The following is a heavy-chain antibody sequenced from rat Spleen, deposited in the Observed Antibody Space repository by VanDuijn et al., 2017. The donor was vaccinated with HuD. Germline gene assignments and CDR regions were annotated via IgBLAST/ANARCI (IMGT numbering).Heavy chain of an antibody. Sequence: EVQLQESGPGLVKPSQSLSLTCSVTGYSITSSYRWNWIRKFPGNKLEWMGYINSAGSTNYNPSLKSRISITRDTSKNQFFLQVNSVTTEDTATYYCARFGAYYFDYWGQGVMVTVSS. CDR1: GYSITSSYR. CDR2: INSAGST. CDR3: ARFGAYYFDY. V-gene: IGHV3-3*01. D-gene: IGHD1-11*01. J-gene: IGHJ2*01.